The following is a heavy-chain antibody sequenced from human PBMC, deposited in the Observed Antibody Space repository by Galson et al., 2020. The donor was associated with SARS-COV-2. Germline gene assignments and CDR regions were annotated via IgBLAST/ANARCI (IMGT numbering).Heavy chain of an antibody. CDR2: INHSGST. CDR3: ARFTDYDLLTGYHVYYFYH. Sequence: SQASETLCLTCTFDGVSFSAYSRSWIRQPPGKGLEWMGEINHSGSTTYNPYLKSRVVISVDTSTNQFSLRLITVTAADTAVYYCARFTDYDLLTGYHVYYFYHWGQGTPVTVSS. D-gene: IGHD3-9*01. J-gene: IGHJ4*02. CDR1: GVSFSAYS. V-gene: IGHV4-34*01.